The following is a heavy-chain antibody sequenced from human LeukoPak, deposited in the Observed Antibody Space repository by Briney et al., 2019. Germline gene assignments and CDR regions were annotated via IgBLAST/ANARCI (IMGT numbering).Heavy chain of an antibody. CDR3: ARDLEGLRNNDILTL. Sequence: SVKVSCKASGGTFSSYAIGWVRQAPGQGLEWMGRIIPIFGTANYARKFQGRVTITTDESTSTAYMELSSLRSEDTAVYYCARDLEGLRNNDILTLWGQGTLVTVSS. CDR1: GGTFSSYA. CDR2: IIPIFGTA. V-gene: IGHV1-69*05. D-gene: IGHD3-9*01. J-gene: IGHJ4*02.